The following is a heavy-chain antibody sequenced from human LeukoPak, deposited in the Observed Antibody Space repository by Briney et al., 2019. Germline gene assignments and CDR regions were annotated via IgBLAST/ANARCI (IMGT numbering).Heavy chain of an antibody. CDR2: INAYNGNT. V-gene: IGHV1-18*01. CDR3: ARDKGDGDNSALDI. D-gene: IGHD5-24*01. CDR1: GYTFTTYG. Sequence: GASVKVSCKASGYTFTTYGISWVRQAPGQGLEWMGWINAYNGNTNYAQKLQGRVTMTTDTSTSTAYMELRSLRSDDTAVYYCARDKGDGDNSALDIWGQGTMVTVSS. J-gene: IGHJ3*02.